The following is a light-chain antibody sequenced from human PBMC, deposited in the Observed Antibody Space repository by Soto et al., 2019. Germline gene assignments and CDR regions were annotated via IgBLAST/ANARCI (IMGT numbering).Light chain of an antibody. J-gene: IGLJ1*01. CDR1: SSDVGGYNY. V-gene: IGLV2-14*03. Sequence: QSALTQPASVSGSPGQSITISCTGTSSDVGGYNYVSWYQQLPGKAPKLMIYDVSNRPSGVSDRFSGSKSGNTASLTISGVQAEDEAYYYCSSKTSNNPLGVLGTGTKVTVL. CDR2: DVS. CDR3: SSKTSNNPLGV.